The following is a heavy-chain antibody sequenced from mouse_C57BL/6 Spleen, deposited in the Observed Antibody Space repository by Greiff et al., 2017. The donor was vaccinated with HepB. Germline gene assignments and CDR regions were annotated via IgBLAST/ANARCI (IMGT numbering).Heavy chain of an antibody. Sequence: EVQLVESGEGLVKPGGSLKLSCAASGFTFSSYAMSWVRQTPEKRLEWVAYISSGGDYIYYADTVKGRFTISRDNARNTLYLQMSSLKSEDTAMYYCTREPTVVYYYAMDYWGQGTSVTVSS. CDR2: ISSGGDYI. CDR1: GFTFSSYA. V-gene: IGHV5-9-1*02. J-gene: IGHJ4*01. D-gene: IGHD1-1*01. CDR3: TREPTVVYYYAMDY.